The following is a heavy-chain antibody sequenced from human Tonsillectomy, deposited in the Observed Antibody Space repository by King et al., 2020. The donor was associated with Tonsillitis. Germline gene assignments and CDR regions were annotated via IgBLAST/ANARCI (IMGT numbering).Heavy chain of an antibody. CDR1: VVSLSTSGVG. J-gene: IGHJ6*03. D-gene: IGHD3-3*01. CDR3: AHTHGGRSYYYYYYYMDV. V-gene: IGHV2-5*02. Sequence: ITLKESGPTLVKPTQTLTLTCTFSVVSLSTSGVGVGWIRQPPGKALEWLALIYWDDDKRYSPSLKSRLTITKDTSKNQVVLTMTNMDPVDTATYYCAHTHGGRSYYYYYYYMDVWGKGTTVTVSS. CDR2: IYWDDDK.